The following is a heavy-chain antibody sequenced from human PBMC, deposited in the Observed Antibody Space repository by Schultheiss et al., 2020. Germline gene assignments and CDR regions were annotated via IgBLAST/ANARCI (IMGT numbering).Heavy chain of an antibody. D-gene: IGHD3-3*01. CDR1: GGSIINAGYY. Sequence: SETLSLTCTVSGGSIINAGYYWSWSRQDPGKGLEWIGYIHYSGSTYYNPSLKSRVFISVDTSKNQFSLKLSSVTVADTAVYYCARDYGLRTPCFDYWGQGSLVTVSS. J-gene: IGHJ4*02. V-gene: IGHV4-31*03. CDR2: IHYSGST. CDR3: ARDYGLRTPCFDY.